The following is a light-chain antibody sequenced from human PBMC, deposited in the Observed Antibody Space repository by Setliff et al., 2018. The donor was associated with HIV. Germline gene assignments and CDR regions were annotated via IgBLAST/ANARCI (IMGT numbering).Light chain of an antibody. V-gene: IGLV1-40*01. CDR3: QSYDSSLSGDV. CDR2: SFT. Sequence: QSALTQPPSVSGAPGQRVTISCTGSSSNIGAGFDVHWYQQFPGTAPKLLIYSFTNRPSGVPYRFSGSKSGTSASLAIAGLQAEDEADYYCQSYDSSLSGDVFGTGTKVTVL. CDR1: SSNIGAGFD. J-gene: IGLJ1*01.